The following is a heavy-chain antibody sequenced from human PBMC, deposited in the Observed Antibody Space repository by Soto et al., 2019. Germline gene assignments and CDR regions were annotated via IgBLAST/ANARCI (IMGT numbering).Heavy chain of an antibody. CDR2: IYYSGST. J-gene: IGHJ5*02. Sequence: SETLSLTCTVSGGSISSYYWSWIRQPPGKGLEWIGYIYYSGSTNYNPTLKSRVTISVDTSKNQSALKLSSVTAADTAVYYCARDYVEMATRWFDPWGQGTLVTVSS. CDR3: ARDYVEMATRWFDP. CDR1: GGSISSYY. D-gene: IGHD3-16*01. V-gene: IGHV4-59*01.